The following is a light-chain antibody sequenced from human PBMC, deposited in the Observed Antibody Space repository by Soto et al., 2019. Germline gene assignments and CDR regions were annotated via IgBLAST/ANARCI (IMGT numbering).Light chain of an antibody. CDR2: GAS. Sequence: IVLTQSPGTLSLSPGERATPSCRASQSISSSYLAWYQQKPGQAPRLLIYGASSRATGIPDRFSGSGSGSDFTLTINRLEPEDFAVYYCQQYGSSPPTWTFGQGTKV. CDR1: QSISSSY. V-gene: IGKV3-20*01. J-gene: IGKJ1*01. CDR3: QQYGSSPPTWT.